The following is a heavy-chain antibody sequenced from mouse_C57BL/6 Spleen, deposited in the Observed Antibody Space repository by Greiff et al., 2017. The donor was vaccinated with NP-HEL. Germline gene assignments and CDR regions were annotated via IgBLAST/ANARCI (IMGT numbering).Heavy chain of an antibody. V-gene: IGHV1-59*01. CDR2: IDPSDSYT. Sequence: QVQLQQSGAELVRPGTSVKLSCKASGYTFTSYWMHWVKQRPGQGLEWIGGIDPSDSYTNYNQKFKGKATLTVDTSSSTAYMQLSSLTSEDSAVYYCARNSNPDYWGQGTTLTVSS. D-gene: IGHD2-5*01. CDR1: GYTFTSYW. CDR3: ARNSNPDY. J-gene: IGHJ2*01.